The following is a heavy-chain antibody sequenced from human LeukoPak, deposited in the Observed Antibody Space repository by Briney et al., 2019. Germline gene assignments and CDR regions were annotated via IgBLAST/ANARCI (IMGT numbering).Heavy chain of an antibody. CDR1: GYTFIGYY. Sequence: ASVKVSCKASGYTFIGYYMHWVRQAPGQGLEWMGWINPNSGGTKYAQKFQGRVTMTRDTSISTAYMELSRLRSDDTAVYYCARYCSSTSCYGGFDYWGQGTLVTVSS. CDR3: ARYCSSTSCYGGFDY. D-gene: IGHD2-2*01. J-gene: IGHJ4*02. CDR2: INPNSGGT. V-gene: IGHV1-2*02.